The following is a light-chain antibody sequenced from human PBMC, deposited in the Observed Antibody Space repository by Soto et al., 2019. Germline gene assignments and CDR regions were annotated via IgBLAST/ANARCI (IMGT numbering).Light chain of an antibody. J-gene: IGKJ2*01. V-gene: IGKV2-24*01. Sequence: DIVMTQTPLSSPVTLGQPASISCRSSQSLLDSDGDTYLSWLQQRPGQPPRLLIYKTSSRFSGVPDRVSGSGAGTDFTLKISRVEVEDVGVYYCMQATEFPHTFGQGTTLES. CDR2: KTS. CDR1: QSLLDSDGDTY. CDR3: MQATEFPHT.